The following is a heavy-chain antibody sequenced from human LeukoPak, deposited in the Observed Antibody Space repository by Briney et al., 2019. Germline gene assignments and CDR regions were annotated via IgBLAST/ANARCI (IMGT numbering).Heavy chain of an antibody. J-gene: IGHJ4*02. Sequence: GGSLRLSCAASGFTFSSRWMSWFRQAPGKGLEWVANIKAHGSGESYVDSVKGRFTISRDNAKNSLYLQMNSLRGEDTAVYYCASGGDYGSFDYWGQGTLVTVSS. CDR2: IKAHGSGE. CDR3: ASGGDYGSFDY. CDR1: GFTFSSRW. D-gene: IGHD4-17*01. V-gene: IGHV3-7*01.